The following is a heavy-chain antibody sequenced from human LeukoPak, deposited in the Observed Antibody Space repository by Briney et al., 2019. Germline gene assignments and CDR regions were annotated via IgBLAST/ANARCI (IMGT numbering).Heavy chain of an antibody. J-gene: IGHJ4*02. CDR1: GGSISGYY. CDR2: IYYSGST. Sequence: SETLSLTCTVSGGSISGYYWSWIRQPPGKGLEWIGYIYYSGSTNYNPSLKSRVTISVDTSKNQFSLKLSSVTAADTAVYYCARQRRYCSGGSCYSGLDYWGQGTLVTVSS. D-gene: IGHD2-15*01. V-gene: IGHV4-59*08. CDR3: ARQRRYCSGGSCYSGLDY.